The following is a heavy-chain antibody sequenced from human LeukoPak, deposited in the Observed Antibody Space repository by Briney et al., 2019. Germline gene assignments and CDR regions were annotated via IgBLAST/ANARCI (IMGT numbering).Heavy chain of an antibody. CDR2: ISSSSSTI. V-gene: IGHV3-48*01. Sequence: GGSLRLSCAASGFTFSSYSMNWVRQAPGKGLEWVSYISSSSSTIYYADSVKGRFTISRDNAKNSLYLQMNSLRAEDMAVYYCAREYYYGSGSYSGYWGQGTLVTVSS. CDR3: AREYYYGSGSYSGY. J-gene: IGHJ4*02. CDR1: GFTFSSYS. D-gene: IGHD3-10*01.